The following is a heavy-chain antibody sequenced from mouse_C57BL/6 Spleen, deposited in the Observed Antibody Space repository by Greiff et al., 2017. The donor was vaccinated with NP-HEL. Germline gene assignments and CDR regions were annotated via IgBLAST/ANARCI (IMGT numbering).Heavy chain of an antibody. J-gene: IGHJ1*03. CDR1: EYEFPSHD. CDR3: ARSNPSYGNWYFDV. V-gene: IGHV5-2*01. CDR2: INSDGGST. Sequence: EVKLMESGGGLVQPGESLKLSCESNEYEFPSHDMSWVRKTPEKRLELVAAINSDGGSTYYPDTMERRFIISRDNTKKTLYLQMSSLRSEDTALYYCARSNPSYGNWYFDVWGTGTTVTVSS. D-gene: IGHD2-1*01.